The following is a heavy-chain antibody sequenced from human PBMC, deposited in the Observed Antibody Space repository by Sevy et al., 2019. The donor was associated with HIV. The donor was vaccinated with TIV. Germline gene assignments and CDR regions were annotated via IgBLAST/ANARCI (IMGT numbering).Heavy chain of an antibody. CDR2: IYPGDSDT. Sequence: GESLKISCKGSGYSFTSYWIGWVRQMPGKCLEWMGIIYPGDSDTRYSPSFQGQVTISADKSISTAYLQWSSLKASDTAMYYCARRGYSGYDRWYNWFDPWGQGTLVTVSS. CDR3: ARRGYSGYDRWYNWFDP. CDR1: GYSFTSYW. J-gene: IGHJ5*02. D-gene: IGHD5-12*01. V-gene: IGHV5-51*01.